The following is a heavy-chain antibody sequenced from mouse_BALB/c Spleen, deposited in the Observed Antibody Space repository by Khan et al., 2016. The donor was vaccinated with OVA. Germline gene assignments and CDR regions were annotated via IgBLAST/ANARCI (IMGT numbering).Heavy chain of an antibody. CDR2: VNPNNGDT. CDR3: ARGYEFFPY. J-gene: IGHJ3*01. D-gene: IGHD2-12*01. V-gene: IGHV1-18*01. Sequence: EVQLQQSGPDLVKPGASVKISCKASGYSFTVYYMTWVKQSHGKSPEWIGRVNPNNGDTNYNQNFKGKAILTVDKSSNTAYMELRSLTTEDAAGYYCARGYEFFPYWGQGTPVTVSA. CDR1: GYSFTVYY.